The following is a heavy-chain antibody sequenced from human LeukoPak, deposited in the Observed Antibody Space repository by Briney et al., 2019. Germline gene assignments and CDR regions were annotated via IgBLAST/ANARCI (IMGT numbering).Heavy chain of an antibody. V-gene: IGHV1-46*01. J-gene: IGHJ6*03. D-gene: IGHD1-14*01. CDR2: INPSGGST. Sequence: ASVKVSCKASGYTFTGYYMHWVRQAPGQGLEWMGIINPSGGSTSYAQKFQGRVTMTRDTSTSTVYMELSSLRSEDTAVYYCARSSGRSPNRDYMDVWGKGTTVTISS. CDR1: GYTFTGYY. CDR3: ARSSGRSPNRDYMDV.